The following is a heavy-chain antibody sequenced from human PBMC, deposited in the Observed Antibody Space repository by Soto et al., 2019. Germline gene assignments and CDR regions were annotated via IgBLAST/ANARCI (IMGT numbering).Heavy chain of an antibody. Sequence: QVQLVQSGAEVKKPGSSVKVSCKASGGTFSSYAISWVRQAPGQGLEWMGGIIPIFGTANYAQKFQGRVTITADESTSTAYMELSSLRSEDTAVYYCARDGAARRKGDYYYGMDVWGQGTTVTVSS. CDR1: GGTFSSYA. CDR3: ARDGAARRKGDYYYGMDV. J-gene: IGHJ6*02. CDR2: IIPIFGTA. D-gene: IGHD6-6*01. V-gene: IGHV1-69*12.